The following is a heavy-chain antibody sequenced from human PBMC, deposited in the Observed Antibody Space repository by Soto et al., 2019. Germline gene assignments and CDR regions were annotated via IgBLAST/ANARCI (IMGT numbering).Heavy chain of an antibody. CDR1: GFTVSSNY. V-gene: IGHV3-53*01. CDR3: ARHYYYYDSSGYYYYYGMDV. D-gene: IGHD3-22*01. CDR2: IYSGGST. J-gene: IGHJ6*02. Sequence: GGSLRLSCAASGFTVSSNYMSWVRQAPGKGLEWVSVIYSGGSTYYADSVKGRFTISRDNSKNTLYLQMNSLRAEDTAVYYCARHYYYYDSSGYYYYYGMDVWGQGTTVTVSS.